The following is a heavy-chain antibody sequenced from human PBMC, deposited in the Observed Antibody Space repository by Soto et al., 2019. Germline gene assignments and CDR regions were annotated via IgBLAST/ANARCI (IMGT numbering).Heavy chain of an antibody. Sequence: SETLSLTCAVYGGSFSGNYWSWIRQPPGKGLEWIGEFNRGGSTNYNPSLKGRVTISVDASKNQFSLKLRSVTTADTAVYYCARGTQMGSYNWFDPWGQGTLVTVSS. CDR1: GGSFSGNY. D-gene: IGHD3-16*01. V-gene: IGHV4-34*01. J-gene: IGHJ5*02. CDR2: FNRGGST. CDR3: ARGTQMGSYNWFDP.